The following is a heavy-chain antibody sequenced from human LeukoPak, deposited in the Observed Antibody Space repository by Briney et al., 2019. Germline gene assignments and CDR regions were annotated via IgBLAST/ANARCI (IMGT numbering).Heavy chain of an antibody. D-gene: IGHD2-2*01. CDR3: ARGRYCGSSSCDDYYYYYMDV. Sequence: SETLSLTCPVSGDSISSYYWSWIRQPAGKGLEWIGRIYTSGSTHYNPSLKSRVTMSVDTSKNQFSLKLSSVTAADTAVYYCARGRYCGSSSCDDYYYYYMDVWGKGTTVTVSS. V-gene: IGHV4-4*07. CDR2: IYTSGST. J-gene: IGHJ6*03. CDR1: GDSISSYY.